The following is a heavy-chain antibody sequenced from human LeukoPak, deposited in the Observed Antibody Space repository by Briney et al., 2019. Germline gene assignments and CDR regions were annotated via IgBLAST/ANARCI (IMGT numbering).Heavy chain of an antibody. CDR1: GYTFTSYG. CDR3: ARVDGWFGELLSGAFGI. V-gene: IGHV1-18*01. Sequence: ASVKVSCKASGYTFTSYGISWVRQAPGQGLEWMGWISAYNGNTNYAQKLQGRVTMTTDTSTSTAYMELRSLRSDDTAVYYCARVDGWFGELLSGAFGIWGQGTMVTVSS. CDR2: ISAYNGNT. D-gene: IGHD3-10*01. J-gene: IGHJ3*02.